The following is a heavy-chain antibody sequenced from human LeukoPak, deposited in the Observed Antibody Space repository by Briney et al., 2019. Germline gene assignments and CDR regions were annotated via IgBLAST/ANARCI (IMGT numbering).Heavy chain of an antibody. J-gene: IGHJ5*02. CDR3: ARHGSGYSFWFDP. CDR2: IYYGGST. D-gene: IGHD3-22*01. V-gene: IGHV4-59*08. Sequence: PSETLSLTCTVSGGSISSFYWSWTRQPPGKGPEWIGYIYYGGSTNYNPSLRSRVTISVDTSKNQFSLKLTSVTAADTAVYYCARHGSGYSFWFDPWGQGTLVTVSS. CDR1: GGSISSFY.